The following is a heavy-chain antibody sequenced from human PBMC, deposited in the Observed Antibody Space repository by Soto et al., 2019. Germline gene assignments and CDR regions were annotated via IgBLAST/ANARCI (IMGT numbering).Heavy chain of an antibody. CDR3: AKAKWVVRGAQPGFDY. J-gene: IGHJ4*02. D-gene: IGHD3-10*01. V-gene: IGHV3-23*01. CDR2: ISGSGGST. CDR1: GFTFSSYA. Sequence: PGGSPRLSCAASGFTFSSYAMSWVRQAPGKGLEWVSAISGSGGSTYYADSVKGRFTISRDNSKNTLYLQMNSLRAEDTAVYYCAKAKWVVRGAQPGFDYWGQGTLVTVSS.